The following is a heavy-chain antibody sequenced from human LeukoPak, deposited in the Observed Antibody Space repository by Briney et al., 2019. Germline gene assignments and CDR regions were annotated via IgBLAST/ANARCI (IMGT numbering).Heavy chain of an antibody. Sequence: SKTLSLTCTVSGGSISSGGYYWHWIRQHPGQGLVWIVNIYHSGTSYYNPSLKSRVTISVDTSKNQFSLKLSSVTAADTAVYYCARSPTVVRIVGGNFDYWSQGTMVTVSS. D-gene: IGHD3-10*01. J-gene: IGHJ4*02. CDR2: IYHSGTS. CDR1: GGSISSGGYY. CDR3: ARSPTVVRIVGGNFDY. V-gene: IGHV4-31*03.